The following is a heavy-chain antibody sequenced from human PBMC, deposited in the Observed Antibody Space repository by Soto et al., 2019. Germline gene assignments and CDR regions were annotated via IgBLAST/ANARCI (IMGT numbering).Heavy chain of an antibody. J-gene: IGHJ4*02. V-gene: IGHV5-51*01. CDR1: GYTFTTFW. CDR2: IYPGDSDT. CDR3: ARSAADTSGYHLDY. Sequence: PGESLKISCKVSGYTFTTFWIAWVRQMPGKGLEWMGTIYPGDSDTRYSPSFQGQVTVSADKSISTAYLQWSSLRASDTAMYYCARSAADTSGYHLDYWGQGTLVTVSS. D-gene: IGHD3-22*01.